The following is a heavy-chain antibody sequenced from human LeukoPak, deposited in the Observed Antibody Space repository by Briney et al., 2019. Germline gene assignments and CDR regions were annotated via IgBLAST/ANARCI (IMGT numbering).Heavy chain of an antibody. CDR2: IRSKAYGGTT. CDR1: GFTFGDYA. D-gene: IGHD4-17*01. CDR3: TREPLLTFYGDYPYFDY. V-gene: IGHV3-49*04. Sequence: GGSLRLSCTASGFTFGDYAMSWVRQAPGKRLEWVGFIRSKAYGGTTEYAASVKGRFTISRDDSKSIAYLQMNSLKTEDTAVYYCTREPLLTFYGDYPYFDYWGQGTLVTVSS. J-gene: IGHJ4*02.